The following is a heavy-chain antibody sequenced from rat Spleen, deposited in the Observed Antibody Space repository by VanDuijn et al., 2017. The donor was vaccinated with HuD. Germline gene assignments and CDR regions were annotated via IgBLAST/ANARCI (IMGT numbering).Heavy chain of an antibody. CDR1: GFSLTSYH. CDR3: ARGGSYIPYVMDA. V-gene: IGHV2S13*01. D-gene: IGHD1-2*01. J-gene: IGHJ4*01. Sequence: QVQLMESGPGLVQPSETLSLTCTVSGFSLTSYHVHWVRQSPGKGLEWMAIIWSGGNTDYNSALKSRLSISRDTSKSQVFLKVNSLKTEDTGIYYCARGGSYIPYVMDAWGQGASVTVSS. CDR2: IWSGGNT.